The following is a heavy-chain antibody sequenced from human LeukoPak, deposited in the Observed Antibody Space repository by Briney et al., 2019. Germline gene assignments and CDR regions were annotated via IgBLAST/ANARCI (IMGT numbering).Heavy chain of an antibody. J-gene: IGHJ4*02. Sequence: GGSLRLSCAASGFTFSSYAMSWVRQAPGKGLEGVSGISDSGGSTNYADSVKGRFTISRDNSKSTLYLQMNSLRAEDTAVYYCAKTRNPGSYYGKLDYWGQGTLVTVSS. D-gene: IGHD1-26*01. CDR3: AKTRNPGSYYGKLDY. CDR2: ISDSGGST. CDR1: GFTFSSYA. V-gene: IGHV3-23*01.